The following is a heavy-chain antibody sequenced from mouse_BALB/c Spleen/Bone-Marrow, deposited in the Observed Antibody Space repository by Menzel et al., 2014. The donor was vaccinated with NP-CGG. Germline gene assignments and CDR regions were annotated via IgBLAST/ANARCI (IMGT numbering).Heavy chain of an antibody. CDR2: ISTGAGYI. Sequence: EVQVVESGGELVRPGGSLKLSCTASGFTFNSYGMSWIRQTPDKRLEWVATISTGAGYIYYPDSVKGRFTISRDNAKNTLYLEMNSLKSEDTAMYYCARHRQGNAVSSYAMDYWGQGASVTVSS. CDR3: ARHRQGNAVSSYAMDY. CDR1: GFTFNSYG. D-gene: IGHD2-1*01. J-gene: IGHJ4*01. V-gene: IGHV5-6*01.